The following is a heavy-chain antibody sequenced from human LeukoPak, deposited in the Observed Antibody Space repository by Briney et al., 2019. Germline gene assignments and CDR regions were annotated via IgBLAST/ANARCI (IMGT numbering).Heavy chain of an antibody. V-gene: IGHV1-18*01. CDR3: ATSRSLWFGELEY. J-gene: IGHJ4*02. CDR2: ISAYNGNT. CDR1: GYTFTSYG. Sequence: ASVKVSCKASGYTFTSYGISWVRQAPGQGLEWMGWISAYNGNTNYAQKLQGRVTMTTDTSTRTAYMELSSLRSEDTAVYYCATSRSLWFGELEYWGQGTLVTVSS. D-gene: IGHD3-10*01.